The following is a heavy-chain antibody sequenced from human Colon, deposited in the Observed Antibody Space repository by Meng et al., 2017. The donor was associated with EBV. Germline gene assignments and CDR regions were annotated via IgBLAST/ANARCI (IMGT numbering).Heavy chain of an antibody. Sequence: VQLRQAGPGLVKPSGTLSLTCAVSGGSISSSHWWTWVRQPPGKGLEWIGEVYHTGSNKYNPSLKRRLTISVDKSKNQFSLNLTSVTAADTAVYYCARVWQSLTAFFDSWGQGTLVTVSS. V-gene: IGHV4-4*02. CDR2: VYHTGSN. D-gene: IGHD2-21*01. CDR3: ARVWQSLTAFFDS. CDR1: GGSISSSHW. J-gene: IGHJ4*02.